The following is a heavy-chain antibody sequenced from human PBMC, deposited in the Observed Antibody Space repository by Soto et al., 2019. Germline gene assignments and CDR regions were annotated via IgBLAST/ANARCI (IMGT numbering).Heavy chain of an antibody. CDR3: ARVPYYDFWSGYYNQGNWFDP. CDR1: GGSISSGDYY. CDR2: LYYSGST. V-gene: IGHV4-30-4*01. J-gene: IGHJ5*02. Sequence: QVQLQESGPGLVKPSQTLSLTCTVSGGSISSGDYYWSWIRQPPGKGLEWIGYLYYSGSTYYNPSLNSRVTISVATSKNQFSLKLSSVTAADTAVYYCARVPYYDFWSGYYNQGNWFDPWGQGTLVTVSS. D-gene: IGHD3-3*01.